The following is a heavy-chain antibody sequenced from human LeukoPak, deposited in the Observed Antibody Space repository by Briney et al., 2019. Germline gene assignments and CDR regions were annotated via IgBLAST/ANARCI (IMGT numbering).Heavy chain of an antibody. V-gene: IGHV3-9*01. CDR1: GFTFDDYA. D-gene: IGHD2-2*02. CDR2: ISWNSGSI. J-gene: IGHJ5*02. Sequence: GGSLRLSCAASGFTFDDYAMHWVRQAPGKGLEWVSGISWNSGSIGYADSVKGRFTISRDNAKNSLYLQMNSLRTEDTALYYCAKAECSSTSCYRFDPWGQGTLVTVSS. CDR3: AKAECSSTSCYRFDP.